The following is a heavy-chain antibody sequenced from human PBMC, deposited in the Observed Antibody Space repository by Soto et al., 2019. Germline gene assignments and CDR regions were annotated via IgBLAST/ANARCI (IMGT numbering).Heavy chain of an antibody. V-gene: IGHV4-38-2*01. CDR1: GYSISSGYY. Sequence: PSETLSLTCAVSGYSISSGYYWGWIRQPPGKGLEWIGSIFHSGNTYYNPSLKSRVTMSVDTSKNQFSLKLSSVTAADTAVYYCARNRYFGLWGRGTLVTVSS. CDR2: IFHSGNT. CDR3: ARNRYFGL. J-gene: IGHJ2*01.